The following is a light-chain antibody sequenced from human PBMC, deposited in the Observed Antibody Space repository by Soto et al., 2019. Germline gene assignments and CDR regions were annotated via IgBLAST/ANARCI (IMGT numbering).Light chain of an antibody. CDR1: SSDIGSYNL. CDR3: AAWDSFLSSGV. CDR2: DNN. J-gene: IGLJ3*02. Sequence: QSVLTQPASVSGSPGQSITISCTGDSSDIGSYNLVSWYQQHPGKVPKLIIFDNNKRPSGIPDRFSASKSGASATLGITGLQAGDEAHYYCAAWDSFLSSGVFGGGTKLTVL. V-gene: IGLV1-51*01.